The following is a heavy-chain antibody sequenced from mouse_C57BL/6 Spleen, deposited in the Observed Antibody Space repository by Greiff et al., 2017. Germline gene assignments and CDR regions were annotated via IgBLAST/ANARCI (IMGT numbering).Heavy chain of an antibody. V-gene: IGHV1-69*01. CDR1: GYTFTSYW. CDR3: ARCYGSSPWFAY. D-gene: IGHD1-1*01. CDR2: IDPSDSYT. J-gene: IGHJ3*01. Sequence: VQLQQPGAELVMPGASVKLSCKASGYTFTSYWMHWVKQRPGQGLEWIGEIDPSDSYTNYNQKFKGKSTLTVDKSSSTAYMQLSSLTSEDYAVYYCARCYGSSPWFAYWGQGTLVTVSA.